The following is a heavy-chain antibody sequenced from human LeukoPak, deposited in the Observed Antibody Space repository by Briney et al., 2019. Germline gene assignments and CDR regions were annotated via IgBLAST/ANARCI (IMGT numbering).Heavy chain of an antibody. CDR3: ARRTSSGPGNPVFFDP. J-gene: IGHJ5*02. CDR1: GGSFSGYY. Sequence: SSETLSLTCAVYGGSFSGYYWSWIRQPPGKGLEWIGEINHSGSTNYNPSLKSRVTISVDTSKNQFSLKLSSVTAADTAVYYCARRTSSGPGNPVFFDPWGQGTLVTVSS. V-gene: IGHV4-34*01. D-gene: IGHD3-22*01. CDR2: INHSGST.